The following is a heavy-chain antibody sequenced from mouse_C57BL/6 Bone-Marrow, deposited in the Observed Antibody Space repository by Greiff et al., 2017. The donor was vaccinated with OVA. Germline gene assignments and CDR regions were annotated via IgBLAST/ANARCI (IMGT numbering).Heavy chain of an antibody. D-gene: IGHD2-5*01. Sequence: VQLKESGPELVKPGASVKISCKASGYSFTGYYMNWVKQSPEKSLEWIGEINPSTGGTTYNQKFKAKATLTVDKSSSTAYMQLKSLTSEDSAVYYCAREGSNYVDWYFDVWGTGTTVTVSS. V-gene: IGHV1-42*01. CDR1: GYSFTGYY. J-gene: IGHJ1*03. CDR3: AREGSNYVDWYFDV. CDR2: INPSTGGT.